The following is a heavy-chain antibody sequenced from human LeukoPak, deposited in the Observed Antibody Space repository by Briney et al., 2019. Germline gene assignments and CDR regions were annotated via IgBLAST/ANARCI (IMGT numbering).Heavy chain of an antibody. V-gene: IGHV1-18*01. Sequence: ASVKVSCKASGYTFTSYGISWVLQAPGQGLEWMGWISAYNGNTNYAKKLKGRVTMTTDTSTSTAYMELRSLRSDDTAVYYCARVVGATAGGYNWFDPWGQGTLVTVSS. CDR1: GYTFTSYG. J-gene: IGHJ5*02. D-gene: IGHD1-26*01. CDR3: ARVVGATAGGYNWFDP. CDR2: ISAYNGNT.